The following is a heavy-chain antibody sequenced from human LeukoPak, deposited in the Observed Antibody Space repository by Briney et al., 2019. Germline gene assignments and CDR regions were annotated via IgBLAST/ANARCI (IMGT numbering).Heavy chain of an antibody. CDR3: AKDQYSSGWYRGVGAFDI. D-gene: IGHD6-19*01. J-gene: IGHJ3*02. CDR1: GFTFDDYA. V-gene: IGHV3-9*01. Sequence: PGRSLRLSCAASGFTFDDYAMHWVRQAPGKGLEWVSGISWNSGSIGYADSVKGRFTISRDNAKNSLYLQMNSLRAEDTALYYCAKDQYSSGWYRGVGAFDIWGQGTMVTVSS. CDR2: ISWNSGSI.